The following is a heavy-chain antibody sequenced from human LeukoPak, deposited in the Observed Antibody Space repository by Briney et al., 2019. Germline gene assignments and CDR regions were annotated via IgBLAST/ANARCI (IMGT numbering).Heavy chain of an antibody. Sequence: SETLSLTCTVSGYSISSGYYWGWIRQPPGKGLEWIGSIYHSESTYYNPSLKSRVTISVDTSKNQFSLKLSSVTAADTAVYYCARNLYGGNSGFMYWGQGTLVTVSS. D-gene: IGHD4-23*01. CDR1: GYSISSGYY. V-gene: IGHV4-38-2*02. J-gene: IGHJ4*02. CDR3: ARNLYGGNSGFMY. CDR2: IYHSEST.